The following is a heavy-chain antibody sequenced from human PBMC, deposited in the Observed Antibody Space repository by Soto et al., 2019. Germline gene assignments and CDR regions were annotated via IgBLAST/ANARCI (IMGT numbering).Heavy chain of an antibody. D-gene: IGHD6-13*01. Sequence: GSLRLSCSASGFTYKYYAMAWVRQAPGKGLEWVSSISDTGAGTFYADSVKGRFTISRDNSKNTLHLQMNSLSAEDTAIYHCEKDVKYSTAAARSYYVFCGQGTLVTVSS. V-gene: IGHV3-23*01. CDR3: EKDVKYSTAAARSYYVF. CDR1: GFTYKYYA. J-gene: IGHJ4*02. CDR2: ISDTGAGT.